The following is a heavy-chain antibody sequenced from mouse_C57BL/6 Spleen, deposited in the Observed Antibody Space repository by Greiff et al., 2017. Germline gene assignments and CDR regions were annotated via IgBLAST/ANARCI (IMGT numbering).Heavy chain of an antibody. CDR3: ARGGKNMALDN. J-gene: IGHJ2*01. V-gene: IGHV5-16*01. Sequence: DVMLVESEGGLVQPGSSMKLSCTASGFTFTDYYMAWVRQVPEKGLEWVANINYDGSSTYYLDSLKSRFIISRNNAKNTLYLQMGSLKSEDTATYYCARGGKNMALDNWGQGTTLTVSS. CDR1: GFTFTDYY. CDR2: INYDGSST. D-gene: IGHD1-1*02.